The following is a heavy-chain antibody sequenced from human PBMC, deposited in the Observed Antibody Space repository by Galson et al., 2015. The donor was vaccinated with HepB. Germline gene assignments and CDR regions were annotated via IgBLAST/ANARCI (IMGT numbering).Heavy chain of an antibody. V-gene: IGHV3-33*01. CDR3: ARDAAARSDGRYNYYQFHMDV. Sequence: SLRLSCAASGFTFSNYGMHWVRQAPGKGLEWVSFIYYDGGHKYYADSVRGRFTVSRDNAKNTLYVQMNSLRTDDTALYYCARDAAARSDGRYNYYQFHMDVWGKGTTVTVS. D-gene: IGHD3-9*01. J-gene: IGHJ6*03. CDR1: GFTFSNYG. CDR2: IYYDGGHK.